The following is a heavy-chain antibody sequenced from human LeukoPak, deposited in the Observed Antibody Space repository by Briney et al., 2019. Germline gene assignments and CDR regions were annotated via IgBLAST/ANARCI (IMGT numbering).Heavy chain of an antibody. D-gene: IGHD4-17*01. V-gene: IGHV1-18*01. CDR1: VYTLTSYG. CDR2: ISTQSGNT. CDR3: ARGAYGDK. J-gene: IGHJ4*02. Sequence: ASVKVSCKASVYTLTSYGINWMRQAPGQGLEWMGWISTQSGNTNYAQKVQGRLTLTTDRSTNTAYMELRSLRSDDTAVYYCARGAYGDKWGQGTMVTVSS.